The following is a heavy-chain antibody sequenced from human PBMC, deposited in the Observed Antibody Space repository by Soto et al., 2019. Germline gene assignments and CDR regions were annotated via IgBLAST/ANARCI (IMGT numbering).Heavy chain of an antibody. V-gene: IGHV1-18*01. D-gene: IGHD1-26*01. CDR2: ISAYNGNT. CDR3: ARGEVEWELYWFDP. Sequence: GVSVKLSCKASGYSFTSYGIGWGRQAPGQGLEWMGWISAYNGNTNYAQKLQGRVTMTTDTSTSTAYMELRSLRSDDTAVYYCARGEVEWELYWFDPWGQGTLVTVSS. J-gene: IGHJ5*02. CDR1: GYSFTSYG.